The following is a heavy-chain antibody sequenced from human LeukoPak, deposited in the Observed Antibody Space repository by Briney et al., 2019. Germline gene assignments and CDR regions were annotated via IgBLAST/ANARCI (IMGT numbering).Heavy chain of an antibody. J-gene: IGHJ3*02. CDR3: ARDSNGDRAFDM. D-gene: IGHD4-17*01. CDR2: IYTSGST. V-gene: IGHV4-4*07. CDR1: GGSISDYY. Sequence: SETLSLTCSVSGGSISDYYWSWIRQPAGRGLEWVGRIYTSGSTNYNPSLKSRVTKSVDTSKNQFSLNLTSVTAADTAMYYCARDSNGDRAFDMWGQGTMVTVPP.